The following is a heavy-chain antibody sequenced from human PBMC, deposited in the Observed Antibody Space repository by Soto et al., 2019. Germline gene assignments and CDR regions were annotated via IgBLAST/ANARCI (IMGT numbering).Heavy chain of an antibody. D-gene: IGHD2-8*01. V-gene: IGHV1-2*04. CDR2: INPKSGGT. CDR3: ARGDSTDCANGVCSFFYNHDMDV. J-gene: IGHJ6*02. CDR1: GYSFTDYH. Sequence: GASVKVSCKASGYSFTDYHIHWVRQAPGQGPEWLGRINPKSGGTSTAQKFQGWVTMTTDTSISTASMELTRLTSDDTAIYYCARGDSTDCANGVCSFFYNHDMDVWG.